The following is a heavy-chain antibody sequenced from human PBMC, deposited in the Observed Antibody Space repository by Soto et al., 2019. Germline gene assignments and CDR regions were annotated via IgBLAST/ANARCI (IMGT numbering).Heavy chain of an antibody. V-gene: IGHV3-21*01. J-gene: IGHJ4*02. CDR3: ARVPRYFDWLLPVDY. CDR1: GFTFSSYS. CDR2: ISSSSSYI. Sequence: GGALRLPCAASGFTFSSYSMNWVRPAPGKGLEWVSSISSSSSYIYYADSVKGRFTISRDNAKNSLYLQMNSLRAEDTAVYYCARVPRYFDWLLPVDYWGQGTLVTVSS. D-gene: IGHD3-9*01.